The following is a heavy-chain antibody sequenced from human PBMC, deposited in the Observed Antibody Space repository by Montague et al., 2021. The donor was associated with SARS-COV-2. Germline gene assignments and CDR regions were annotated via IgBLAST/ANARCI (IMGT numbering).Heavy chain of an antibody. CDR1: DGSFSDYS. D-gene: IGHD3-22*01. CDR3: ARGRQHINMVVVVVTGGEYYFDF. CDR2: INHRGST. V-gene: IGHV4-34*01. J-gene: IGHJ4*02. Sequence: SETLSLTCAVYDGSFSDYSWTWIRQPPGKELEWIGEINHRGSTNYNPSLKSRVTISVDTSKNQFSLKMTSVTAADTAVYYCARGRQHINMVVVVVTGGEYYFDFWGQGTLVAASS.